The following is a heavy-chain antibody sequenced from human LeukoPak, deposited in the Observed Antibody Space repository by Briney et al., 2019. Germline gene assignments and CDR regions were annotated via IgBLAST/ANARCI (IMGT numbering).Heavy chain of an antibody. V-gene: IGHV4-4*08. CDR3: TRGHWALDC. CDR2: IHPTGSF. CDR1: GASTREYY. D-gene: IGHD3-16*01. Sequence: SETLSLTCTLFGASTREYYWSWVRRPPGKGLGWIEYIHPTGSFDYHPSLNTRATISLDTSKTQSSLKLTSVTAADTAVYYCTRGHWALDCWGQGPLVTVSS. J-gene: IGHJ4*02.